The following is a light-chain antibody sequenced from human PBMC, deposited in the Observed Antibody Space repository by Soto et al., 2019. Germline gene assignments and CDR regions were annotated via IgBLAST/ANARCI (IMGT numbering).Light chain of an antibody. CDR1: SSNIGAGYD. V-gene: IGLV1-40*01. CDR2: GNA. CDR3: QSYDMSLSGVV. J-gene: IGLJ2*01. Sequence: QSVLTQPPSVSGAPGQRVTISCTGSSSNIGAGYDVQWHQQLPGTAPKLLIYGNANRPSGVPERFSGSKSGTSASLAITGLQAEDEADYYCQSYDMSLSGVVFGGGTKLTVL.